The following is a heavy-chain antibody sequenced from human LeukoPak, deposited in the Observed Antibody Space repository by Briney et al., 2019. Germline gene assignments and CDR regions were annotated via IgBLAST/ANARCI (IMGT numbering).Heavy chain of an antibody. CDR1: GFRFSTHD. V-gene: IGHV3-21*01. CDR2: ISRTSTYL. J-gene: IGHJ4*02. Sequence: SGGSLRLSCAASGFRFSTHDLNWVRQAPGKGLECVSYISRTSTYLYYADSVKGRFTISRDNDKNLLYLQMNNLRAEDTAVYFCAKDTRKGGYYSDYWGQGTVVTSPQ. D-gene: IGHD3-22*01. CDR3: AKDTRKGGYYSDY.